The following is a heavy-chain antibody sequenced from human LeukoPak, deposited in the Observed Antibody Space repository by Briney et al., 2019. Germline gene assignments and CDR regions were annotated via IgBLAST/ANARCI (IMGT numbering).Heavy chain of an antibody. CDR2: INHSAST. CDR1: GGSFSSFY. J-gene: IGHJ4*02. D-gene: IGHD1-26*01. Sequence: SETLSLTCAVYGGSFSSFYWSWIRQSPEKGLEWIGEINHSASTNYNPSLRSRVTVSVDTSKNSFSLTLNSLTAADTAVYYCARAVGSSGSFPSHFWGQGTLVTVSS. CDR3: ARAVGSSGSFPSHF. V-gene: IGHV4-34*01.